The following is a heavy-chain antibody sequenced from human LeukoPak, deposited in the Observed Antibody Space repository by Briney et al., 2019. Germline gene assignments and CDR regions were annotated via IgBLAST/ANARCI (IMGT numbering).Heavy chain of an antibody. CDR3: VRAAAYVDYGGFDY. J-gene: IGHJ4*02. CDR2: IISDGSYT. V-gene: IGHV3-74*01. Sequence: GGSLRLSCAASEFTFSRYWMHWVRQAPGKGLVWVARIISDGSYTNYADSVKGRFTISRDNAKNTLYLQMHSLRAGDTAGYYCVRAAAYVDYGGFDYWGQGTLVTVSS. D-gene: IGHD4-17*01. CDR1: EFTFSRYW.